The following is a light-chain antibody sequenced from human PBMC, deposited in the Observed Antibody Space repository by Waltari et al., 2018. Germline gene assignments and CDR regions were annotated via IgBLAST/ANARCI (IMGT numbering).Light chain of an antibody. J-gene: IGKJ2*02. CDR2: AAS. CDR3: QQNYSTPCT. Sequence: DIQLTQSPSSLSAPVGDKVTITCRASQSISSYLNWYQQKPGKAPKLLIYAASSLQTGVPSRFSGSASGTDFTLTISSLQPEDFATYYCQQNYSTPCTFGQGTKLEIK. V-gene: IGKV1-39*01. CDR1: QSISSY.